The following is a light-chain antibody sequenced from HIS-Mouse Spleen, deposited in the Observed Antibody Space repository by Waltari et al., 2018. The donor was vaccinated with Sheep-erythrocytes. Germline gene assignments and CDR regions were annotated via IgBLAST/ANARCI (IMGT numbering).Light chain of an antibody. CDR3: MQALQTPRLT. CDR2: LGS. CDR1: QSLLHSNGYNY. Sequence: DIVMNQSPLSLPVTPGEPASISCRSSQSLLHSNGYNYLDWYLQKPGQSPQLLIYLGSNRASGVPDRFSGSGSGTDFTLKISRVEAEDVGVYYCMQALQTPRLTFGGGTKVEIK. J-gene: IGKJ4*01. V-gene: IGKV2-28*01.